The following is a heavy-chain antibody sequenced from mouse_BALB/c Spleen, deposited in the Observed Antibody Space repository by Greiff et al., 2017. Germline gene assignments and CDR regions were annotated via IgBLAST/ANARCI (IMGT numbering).Heavy chain of an antibody. Sequence: VQLQQPGAELVKPGASVKMSCKASGYTFTSYNMHWVKQTPGQGLEWIGAIYPGNGDTSYNQKFKGKATLTADKSSSTAYMQLSSLTSEDSAVYYCARGYGNLDYWGQGTTLTVSA. CDR1: GYTFTSYN. V-gene: IGHV1-12*01. J-gene: IGHJ2*01. CDR2: IYPGNGDT. CDR3: ARGYGNLDY. D-gene: IGHD2-10*02.